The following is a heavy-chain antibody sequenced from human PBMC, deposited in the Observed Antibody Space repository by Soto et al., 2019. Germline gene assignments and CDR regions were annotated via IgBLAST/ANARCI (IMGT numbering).Heavy chain of an antibody. CDR3: ARGTFGVVKD. Sequence: QVQLQESGPGLVKPSETLSLTCTVSGGSISSYYWSWIRQPPGKGLEWIGYMYYSGSTNYNPSLKSRVTLSIDTSRNQCSLELGSVTAADTAVYYCARGTFGVVKDWGQGTLVTVSS. D-gene: IGHD3-3*01. V-gene: IGHV4-59*01. J-gene: IGHJ4*02. CDR2: MYYSGST. CDR1: GGSISSYY.